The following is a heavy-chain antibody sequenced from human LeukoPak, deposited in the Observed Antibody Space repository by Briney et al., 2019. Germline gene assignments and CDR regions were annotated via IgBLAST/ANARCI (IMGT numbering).Heavy chain of an antibody. D-gene: IGHD3-10*01. CDR2: ISYDGSNK. CDR1: GFTFSSYA. CDR3: ARDFRLGGFGELLW. V-gene: IGHV3-30*04. Sequence: GRSLRLSCAASGFTFSSYAMHWARQAPGKGLEWVAVISYDGSNKYYADSVKGRFTISRDNSKNTLYLQMNSLRAEDTAVYYCARDFRLGGFGELLWWGQGTLVTVSS. J-gene: IGHJ4*02.